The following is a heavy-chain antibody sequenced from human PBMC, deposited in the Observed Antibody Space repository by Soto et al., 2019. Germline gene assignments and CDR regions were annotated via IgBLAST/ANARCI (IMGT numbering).Heavy chain of an antibody. CDR1: GGNFTNYG. CDR3: ARARGTSWYNGCDA. J-gene: IGHJ5*02. D-gene: IGHD1-26*01. V-gene: IGHV1-69*01. Sequence: QVQLVQSGAELKKPGSSVKVSCKASGGNFTNYGVSWVRQAPGQGLEWMGGIIPLFGTTNYAQKFRGRVTVTADESTSTAYMELKSLRSQDTAIYFCARARGTSWYNGCDAWGQGTLVTVSS. CDR2: IIPLFGTT.